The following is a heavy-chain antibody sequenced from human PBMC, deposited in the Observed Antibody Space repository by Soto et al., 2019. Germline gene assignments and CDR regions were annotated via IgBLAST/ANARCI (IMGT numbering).Heavy chain of an antibody. Sequence: GWSLRLSCAASGFTFRSYSMNWVRQAPGKGLEWVTSISGSGSSIYYADSVKGRFTISRDNAKSSLYLQMNSLRAEDTAVYYCTSARGSSWYFDYWGQGALVTVSS. J-gene: IGHJ4*02. CDR1: GFTFRSYS. D-gene: IGHD6-13*01. CDR3: TSARGSSWYFDY. CDR2: ISGSGSSI. V-gene: IGHV3-21*01.